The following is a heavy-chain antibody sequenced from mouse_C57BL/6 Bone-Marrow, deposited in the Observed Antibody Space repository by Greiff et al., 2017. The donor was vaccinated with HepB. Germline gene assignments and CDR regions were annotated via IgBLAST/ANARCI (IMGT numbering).Heavy chain of an antibody. CDR2: IDPSDSYT. CDR1: GYTFTSYW. J-gene: IGHJ2*01. CDR3: AREDYYGSSYPDY. D-gene: IGHD1-1*01. V-gene: IGHV1-50*01. Sequence: QVQLQQPGAELVKPGASVKLSCKASGYTFTSYWMQWVKQRPGQGLEWIGEIDPSDSYTNYNQKFKGKATLTVDTSSSTAYMQLSSLTSEDSAVYYCAREDYYGSSYPDYWGQGTTLTVSS.